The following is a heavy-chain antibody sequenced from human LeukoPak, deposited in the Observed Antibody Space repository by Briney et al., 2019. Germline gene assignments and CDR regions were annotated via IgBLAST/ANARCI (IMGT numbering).Heavy chain of an antibody. CDR1: GYTFTSYG. J-gene: IGHJ4*02. D-gene: IGHD3-9*01. Sequence: ASVKVSCKASGYTFTSYGISWVRQAPGQGLEWMGWISAYNGNTNYAQKLQGRVTMTTDTSTSTAYMELRSLRSDDTAVYYCARDLRYFDWLLPPPYYFDYWGQGNLVTVSS. CDR3: ARDLRYFDWLLPPPYYFDY. V-gene: IGHV1-18*01. CDR2: ISAYNGNT.